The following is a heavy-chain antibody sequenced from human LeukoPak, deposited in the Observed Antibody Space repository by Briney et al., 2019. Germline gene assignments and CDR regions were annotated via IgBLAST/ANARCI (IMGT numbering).Heavy chain of an antibody. J-gene: IGHJ4*02. CDR3: AREIVVVDI. CDR1: GFTFSSYA. CDR2: ISYDGSNK. D-gene: IGHD1-26*01. Sequence: PGGSLRLSCAASGFTFSSYAMHWVCQAPGKGLEWVAIISYDGSNKYYADSVKGRFTISRDNSKNTLYVQMKSLRAEDTAVYYCAREIVVVDIWGQGTLVTVSS. V-gene: IGHV3-30-3*01.